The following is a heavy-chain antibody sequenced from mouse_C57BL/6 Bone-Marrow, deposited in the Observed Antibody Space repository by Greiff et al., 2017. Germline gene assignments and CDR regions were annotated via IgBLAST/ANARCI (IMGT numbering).Heavy chain of an antibody. CDR2: IDPEDGET. V-gene: IGHV14-2*01. CDR1: GFNIKDYY. CDR3: ASSLLRAWFAY. J-gene: IGHJ3*01. Sequence: VHVKQSGAELVKPGASVKLSCTASGFNIKDYYMHWVKQRTEQGLEWIGRIDPEDGETKYAPKFQGKATITADTSSNTAYLQLSSLTSEDTAVYYCASSLLRAWFAYWGQGTLVTVSA. D-gene: IGHD1-1*01.